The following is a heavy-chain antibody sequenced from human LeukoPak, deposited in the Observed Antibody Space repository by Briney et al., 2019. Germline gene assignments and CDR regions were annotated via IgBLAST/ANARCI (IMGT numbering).Heavy chain of an antibody. CDR1: GGTFSSYA. Sequence: GASVKVSCKASGGTFSSYAISWVRQAPGQGLEWMGRIIPILGIANYAQKFQGRVTITADKSTSTAYMELSRLRSEDTAVYYCARELTSRRWFDPWGQGTLVTVSS. J-gene: IGHJ5*02. CDR3: ARELTSRRWFDP. V-gene: IGHV1-69*04. CDR2: IIPILGIA.